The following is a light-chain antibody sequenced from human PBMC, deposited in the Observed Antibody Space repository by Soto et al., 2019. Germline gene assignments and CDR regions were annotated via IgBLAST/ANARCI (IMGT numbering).Light chain of an antibody. J-gene: IGKJ1*01. V-gene: IGKV4-1*01. CDR1: QSVLDRSNNKNY. Sequence: DIVLTQSPDSLAVSLGERATISCKSSQSVLDRSNNKNYLAWYQQKPGQPPKMLIYWASTRESGVPDRFSGSGSGTDFTLTISGLQSDDSATYYCQQYTNTNHPWMFGQGTKVEI. CDR3: QQYTNTNHPWM. CDR2: WAS.